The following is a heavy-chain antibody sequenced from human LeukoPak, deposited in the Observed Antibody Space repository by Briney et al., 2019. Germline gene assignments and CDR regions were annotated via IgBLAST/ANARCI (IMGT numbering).Heavy chain of an antibody. CDR2: ISSSSSYI. Sequence: GGSLRLSCVASGFTFSSHGMNWVRQAPGKGLEWVSSISSSSSYIYYADSVKGRFTISRDNAKNSLYLQMNSLRAEDTAVYYCARAQRGYSYGHDYWGQGTLVTVSS. V-gene: IGHV3-21*01. CDR3: ARAQRGYSYGHDY. CDR1: GFTFSSHG. D-gene: IGHD5-18*01. J-gene: IGHJ4*02.